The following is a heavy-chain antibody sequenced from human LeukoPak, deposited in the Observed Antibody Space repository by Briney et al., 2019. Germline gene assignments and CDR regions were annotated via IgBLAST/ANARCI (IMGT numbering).Heavy chain of an antibody. CDR2: ISWNSGSI. V-gene: IGHV3-9*01. D-gene: IGHD1-14*01. J-gene: IGHJ2*01. CDR3: AKDQGANPDWYFDL. CDR1: GFTFDDYA. Sequence: PGGSLRLSCAASGFTFDDYAMHWVRQAPGKGLEWVSGISWNSGSIGYADSVKGRFTISRDNAKNSLYLQMNSLRAEDTALYYCAKDQGANPDWYFDLWGRGTLVTVSS.